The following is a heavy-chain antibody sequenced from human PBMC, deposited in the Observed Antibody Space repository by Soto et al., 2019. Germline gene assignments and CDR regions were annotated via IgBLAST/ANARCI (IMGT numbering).Heavy chain of an antibody. CDR3: ARDCPPYYDFWSGYYTVNWFDP. V-gene: IGHV1-18*01. CDR2: ISAYNGNT. D-gene: IGHD3-3*01. J-gene: IGHJ5*02. Sequence: ASVKVSCKASGYTFTSYGISWVRQAPGQGLEWMGWISAYNGNTNYAQKLQGRVTMTTDTSTSTAYMELRSLRSDDTAVYYCARDCPPYYDFWSGYYTVNWFDPWGQGILVTVSS. CDR1: GYTFTSYG.